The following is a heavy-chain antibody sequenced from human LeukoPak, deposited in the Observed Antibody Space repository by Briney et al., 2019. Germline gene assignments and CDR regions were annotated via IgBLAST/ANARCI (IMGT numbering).Heavy chain of an antibody. D-gene: IGHD3-10*01. CDR3: ARGQDTYYYGSGSYTIGY. CDR2: INPNSGGT. CDR1: GYTFTGYY. V-gene: IGHV1-2*04. Sequence: ASVKVSCKASGYTFTGYYMHWVRQAPGQGLEWMGWINPNSGGTNYAQKFQGWVTMTRDTSISTAYMELSRLRSDDTAVYYCARGQDTYYYGSGSYTIGYWGQGTLVTVSS. J-gene: IGHJ4*02.